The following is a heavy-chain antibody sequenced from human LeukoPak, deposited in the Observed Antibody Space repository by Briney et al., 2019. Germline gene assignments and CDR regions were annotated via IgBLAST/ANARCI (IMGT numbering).Heavy chain of an antibody. CDR2: ISGSAGGT. J-gene: IGHJ4*02. V-gene: IGHV3-23*01. D-gene: IGHD3-10*01. CDR1: GFTFSDYA. Sequence: GRSLRLSCAASGFTFSDYAMHWVRQAPGKGLEWVAGISGSAGGTYYADSVKGRFTISRDNAKNTLYLQLNNLRAEDTAVYFCAKRGVVIRVILVGFYKEAYYFDSWGQGALVTVSS. CDR3: AKRGVVIRVILVGFYKEAYYFDS.